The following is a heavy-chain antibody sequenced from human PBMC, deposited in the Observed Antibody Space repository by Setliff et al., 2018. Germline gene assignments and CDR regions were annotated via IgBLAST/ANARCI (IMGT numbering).Heavy chain of an antibody. Sequence: SETLSLTCTVSGGSISNYYWSWIRQSPGKGLEWIGFIYYNGRSDHNPSFQSRVTMSVDRSKNQFTLNLRAMTAADTAVYYCAREGGGSGWTPDSWGQGTLVTVSS. J-gene: IGHJ4*02. V-gene: IGHV4-59*01. D-gene: IGHD6-19*01. CDR1: GGSISNYY. CDR2: IYYNGRS. CDR3: AREGGGSGWTPDS.